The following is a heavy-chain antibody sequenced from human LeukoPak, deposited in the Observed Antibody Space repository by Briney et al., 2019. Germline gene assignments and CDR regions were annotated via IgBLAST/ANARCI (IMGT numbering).Heavy chain of an antibody. D-gene: IGHD3-10*01. CDR3: ARDPVTMVRGALYYYYMDV. V-gene: IGHV1-8*01. Sequence: ASVKVSCKASGYTFTSYDINWVRQATGQGLEWMGWMNPNSGNTGYAQKFQGRVTMTRNTSISTAYMELSSLRSEDTAVYCCARDPVTMVRGALYYYYMDVWGKGTTVTVSS. J-gene: IGHJ6*03. CDR1: GYTFTSYD. CDR2: MNPNSGNT.